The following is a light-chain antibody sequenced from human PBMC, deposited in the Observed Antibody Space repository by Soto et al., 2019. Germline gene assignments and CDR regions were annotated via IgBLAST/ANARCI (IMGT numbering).Light chain of an antibody. Sequence: IVMTQSPVTLSVSPGERVTLSCRASETVRTNLACFQQKPGQAPRLLIYDASNRATGIPARFSGSGSGTDFTLTISSLEPEDIAVYYCQQRSNWRVTFGGGTKVDI. CDR1: ETVRTN. CDR2: DAS. CDR3: QQRSNWRVT. V-gene: IGKV3-11*01. J-gene: IGKJ4*01.